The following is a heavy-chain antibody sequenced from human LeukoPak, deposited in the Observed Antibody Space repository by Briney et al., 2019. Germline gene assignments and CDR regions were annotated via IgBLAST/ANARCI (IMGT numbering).Heavy chain of an antibody. J-gene: IGHJ4*02. CDR3: AITIFGVVYDY. CDR2: IYHSGST. D-gene: IGHD3-3*01. Sequence: PSQTLSLTCAVSGGSISSGGYSWSWIRQPPGKGLEWIGYIYHSGSTYYNPSLKSRVTISVDTSKNQFSLKLSSVTAADTAVYYCAITIFGVVYDYWGQGTLVTVSS. V-gene: IGHV4-30-2*01. CDR1: GGSISSGGYS.